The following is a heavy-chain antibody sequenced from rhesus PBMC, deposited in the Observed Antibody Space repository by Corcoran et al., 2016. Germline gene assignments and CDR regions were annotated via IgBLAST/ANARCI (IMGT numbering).Heavy chain of an antibody. CDR1: GGSISSSH. CDR3: ATPGWGAFDF. Sequence: QLQLQESGPGLVKPSETLSVTCAVSGGSISSSHWSWIRQAPGKGLAWIGYIYGSGSSTNYNPSLKSRVTLSVDTSKNQLSLKLSSVTAADTAVYYCATPGWGAFDFWGQGLRVTVSS. D-gene: IGHD3-34*01. CDR2: IYGSGSST. J-gene: IGHJ3*01. V-gene: IGHV4-169*01.